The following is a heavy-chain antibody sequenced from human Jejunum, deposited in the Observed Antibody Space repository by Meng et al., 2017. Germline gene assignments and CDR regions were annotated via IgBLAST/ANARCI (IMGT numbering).Heavy chain of an antibody. CDR3: ARRGDWNYFDH. Sequence: QLHLQESGPGLVKPLENLSVTCTVSGGSISNSNSYWGWVRQPPGKGLEWIGYVHYTGSSTYSTPSLKSRVTMSVDTSKNQFSLRLRSVTAADTALYYCARRGDWNYFDHWGQGTLVTVSS. V-gene: IGHV4-39*01. CDR2: VHYTGSST. D-gene: IGHD3/OR15-3a*01. J-gene: IGHJ4*02. CDR1: GGSISNSNSY.